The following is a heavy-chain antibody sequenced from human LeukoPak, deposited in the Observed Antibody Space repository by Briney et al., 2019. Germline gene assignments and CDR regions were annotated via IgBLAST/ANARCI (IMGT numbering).Heavy chain of an antibody. CDR1: GFAFSYYA. D-gene: IGHD5-12*01. CDR2: ISGSGNT. V-gene: IGHV3-23*01. J-gene: IGHJ4*01. CDR3: AKDIYSAYDLARAFDF. Sequence: GGSLRLSCTASGFAFSYYAMSWVRQAPGKGLEWVSGISGSGNTHYTDSVKGRFTISRDNSKSTLDLQMNSLRVEDTALYYCAKDIYSAYDLARAFDFWGQGTLVTVST.